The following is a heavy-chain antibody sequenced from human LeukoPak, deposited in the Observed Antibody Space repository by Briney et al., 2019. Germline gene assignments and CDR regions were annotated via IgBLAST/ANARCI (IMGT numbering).Heavy chain of an antibody. J-gene: IGHJ4*02. CDR2: IRADAVTT. Sequence: PGGSLRLSCATSGFIFSHHGMNWVRQAPGKGLEWVSGIRADAVTTYYADSVKGRFTISRDNAKNSLYLQMNSLRAEDTAVYYCAGSGGSYYRYWGQGTLVTVSS. CDR1: GFIFSHHG. V-gene: IGHV3-21*01. D-gene: IGHD1-26*01. CDR3: AGSGGSYYRY.